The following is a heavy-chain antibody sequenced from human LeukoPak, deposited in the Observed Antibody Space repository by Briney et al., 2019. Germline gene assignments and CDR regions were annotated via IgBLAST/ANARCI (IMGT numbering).Heavy chain of an antibody. CDR3: AREYYGFWSGYYGPLDY. Sequence: PGGSLRLSCAASGFTFSSYAMHWVRQAPGKGLEWVAVISYDGSNKYYADSVKGRFTISRDNSKNTLYLQMNSLRAEDTAVYYCAREYYGFWSGYYGPLDYWGQGTLVTVSS. D-gene: IGHD3-3*01. J-gene: IGHJ4*02. V-gene: IGHV3-30-3*01. CDR1: GFTFSSYA. CDR2: ISYDGSNK.